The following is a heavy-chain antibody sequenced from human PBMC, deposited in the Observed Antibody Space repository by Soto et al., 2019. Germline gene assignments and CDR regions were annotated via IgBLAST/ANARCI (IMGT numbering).Heavy chain of an antibody. Sequence: GGSLRLSCTASGFTFGDYAMSWFRQAPGKGLEWVGFIRSKAYGGTTEYAASVKGRFTISRDDSKSIAYLQMNSLKTEDTAVYYCTRPKVTTLYYFDYWGQGTLVTVSS. CDR2: IRSKAYGGTT. J-gene: IGHJ4*02. V-gene: IGHV3-49*03. CDR3: TRPKVTTLYYFDY. CDR1: GFTFGDYA. D-gene: IGHD4-17*01.